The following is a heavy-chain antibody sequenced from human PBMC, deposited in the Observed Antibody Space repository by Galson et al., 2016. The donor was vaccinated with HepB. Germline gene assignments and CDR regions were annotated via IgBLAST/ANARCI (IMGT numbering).Heavy chain of an antibody. V-gene: IGHV4/OR15-8*02. Sequence: ETLSLPCVVSGDSITPNWWSWVRQPPGKGLDWIGEIHHSGTTYFNPSLNSRITISLDKSRNQLSLLLTSVTAADTAVYYCARHVAVSGTRGFDSWGQGILVTVSS. CDR1: GDSITPNW. CDR2: IHHSGTT. J-gene: IGHJ4*01. D-gene: IGHD3-3*01. CDR3: ARHVAVSGTRGFDS.